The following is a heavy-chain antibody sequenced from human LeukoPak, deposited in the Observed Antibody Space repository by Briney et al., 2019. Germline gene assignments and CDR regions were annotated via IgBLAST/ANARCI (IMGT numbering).Heavy chain of an antibody. CDR1: GGSFSGYY. V-gene: IGHV4-34*01. J-gene: IGHJ3*02. CDR2: IYYGENT. Sequence: SETLSLTCAVYGGSFSGYYWGWIRQPPGQGLEWIGNIYYGENTYYNPSLKSRVTISIATSKNQFYLKLSSLTAADTAVYCCARPGRSYYGSGSYYPDDAFDSWGQGTMVTVSS. CDR3: ARPGRSYYGSGSYYPDDAFDS. D-gene: IGHD3-10*01.